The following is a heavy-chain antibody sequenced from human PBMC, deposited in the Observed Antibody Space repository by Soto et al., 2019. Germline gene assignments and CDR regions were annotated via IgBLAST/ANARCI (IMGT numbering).Heavy chain of an antibody. CDR1: GFTFSNAW. V-gene: IGHV3-15*01. Sequence: GGSLRLSCAASGFTFSNAWMSWVRPAPGQGLEWVGRIKSKTDGGTTDYAAPLQGRFTISRDDSKITLYLQMNSLKTEDTAVYYCTSRIAAAGDAFDIWGQGTMVTVSS. CDR3: TSRIAAAGDAFDI. CDR2: IKSKTDGGTT. D-gene: IGHD6-13*01. J-gene: IGHJ3*02.